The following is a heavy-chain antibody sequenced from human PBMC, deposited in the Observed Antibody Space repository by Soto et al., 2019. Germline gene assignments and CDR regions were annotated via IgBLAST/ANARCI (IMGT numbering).Heavy chain of an antibody. Sequence: QITLKESGPTLVKPTQTLTLTCTFSEFSLSINGLGVGWIRQPPGKALEWLALIYRDDDKRYSPSLVSRLTITKDTTKNHAILTMTNMDPMDTATYYCARAYSGYDWGSFDYWGQGTLVTVSS. CDR1: EFSLSINGLG. J-gene: IGHJ4*02. CDR2: IYRDDDK. V-gene: IGHV2-5*02. D-gene: IGHD5-12*01. CDR3: ARAYSGYDWGSFDY.